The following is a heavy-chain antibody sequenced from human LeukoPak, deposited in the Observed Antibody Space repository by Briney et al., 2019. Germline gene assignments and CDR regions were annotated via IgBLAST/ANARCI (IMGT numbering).Heavy chain of an antibody. CDR2: ISYDGSKK. CDR3: ARGAGGSSSWSTIRYVDC. CDR1: GFPFSNYA. V-gene: IGHV3-30-3*01. J-gene: IGHJ4*02. Sequence: GGSLRLSFAASGFPFSNYAMHWVRPAPGKGLGWMTGISYDGSKKYSADSVTGRFTISRDNSENTLYLQMNSLRVEDTAVYYCARGAGGSSSWSTIRYVDCWGQGTLVTVSS. D-gene: IGHD6-13*01.